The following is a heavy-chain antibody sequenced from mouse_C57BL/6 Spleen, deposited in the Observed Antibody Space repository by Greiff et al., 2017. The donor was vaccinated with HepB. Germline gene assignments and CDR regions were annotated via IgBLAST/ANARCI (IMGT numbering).Heavy chain of an antibody. Sequence: QVQLQQPGAELVKPGASVKLSCKASGYTFTSYWMQWVKQRPGQGLEWIGEIDPSDSYTNYNQKFKGKATLTVDTSSSTAYMQLSSLTSEDSAVYYCARRPVTRAMDYWGQGTSVTVSS. CDR3: ARRPVTRAMDY. CDR1: GYTFTSYW. CDR2: IDPSDSYT. J-gene: IGHJ4*01. D-gene: IGHD2-13*01. V-gene: IGHV1-50*01.